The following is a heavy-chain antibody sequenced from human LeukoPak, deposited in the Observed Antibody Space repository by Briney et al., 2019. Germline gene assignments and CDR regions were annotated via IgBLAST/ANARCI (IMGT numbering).Heavy chain of an antibody. CDR2: ITSSSDTI. J-gene: IGHJ4*02. CDR3: AIWFGDFDY. CDR1: GFTFSTYS. D-gene: IGHD3-10*01. V-gene: IGHV3-48*04. Sequence: GGSLRLSCAASGFTFSTYSMNWVRQAPGKGLEWVSYITSSSDTIYYADSVKGRFTISRDNAKNSLYLQMNSLRAEDTALYYCAIWFGDFDYWGQGTLVTVSS.